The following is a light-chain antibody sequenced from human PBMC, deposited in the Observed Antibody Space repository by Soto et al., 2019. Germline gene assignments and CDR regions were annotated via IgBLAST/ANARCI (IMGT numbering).Light chain of an antibody. CDR2: DVS. CDR3: SSYTASSTL. V-gene: IGLV2-14*01. Sequence: QSALTQPASVSGSPGQWITISCTGTSSDVGDYNHVSWYQQHPGRAPKLRIYDVSHRPSGISNRFSGSKSGNTASLTISGLQAEDEADYYCSSYTASSTLFGGGTKGTVL. J-gene: IGLJ2*01. CDR1: SSDVGDYNH.